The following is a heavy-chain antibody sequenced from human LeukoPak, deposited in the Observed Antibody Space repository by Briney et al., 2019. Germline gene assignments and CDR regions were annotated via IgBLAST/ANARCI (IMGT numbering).Heavy chain of an antibody. CDR1: GGSISSYY. Sequence: PSETLSLTCTVSGGSISSYYWSWIRQPPGKGLEWIGYIYYSGSTNYNPSLKSRVTISVDTSKNQFSLKLSSVTAADTAVYYCARAFYYYDSSGYEFDYWGQGTLVTVSS. CDR3: ARAFYYYDSSGYEFDY. D-gene: IGHD3-22*01. CDR2: IYYSGST. V-gene: IGHV4-59*01. J-gene: IGHJ4*02.